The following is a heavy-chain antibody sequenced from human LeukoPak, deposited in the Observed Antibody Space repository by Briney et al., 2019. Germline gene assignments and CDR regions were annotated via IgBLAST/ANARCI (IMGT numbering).Heavy chain of an antibody. CDR1: GYPFSGYY. J-gene: IGHJ4*02. Sequence: ASVKVSCKASGYPFSGYYIHWVRQGPGQGLEWLGWINPESGATKYAQRFEGRVTLTRDTSVTTVHMELSGLRYDDSAVYYCARENLNYYGSGSYLYWGQGSQVTVSP. D-gene: IGHD3-10*01. CDR2: INPESGAT. V-gene: IGHV1-2*02. CDR3: ARENLNYYGSGSYLY.